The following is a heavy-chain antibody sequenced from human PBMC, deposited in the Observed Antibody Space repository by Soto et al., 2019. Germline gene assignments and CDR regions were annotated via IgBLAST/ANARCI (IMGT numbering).Heavy chain of an antibody. D-gene: IGHD6-13*01. CDR2: INAGNGNT. CDR3: ARGDSSSGYSLDY. V-gene: IGHV1-3*01. J-gene: IGHJ4*02. Sequence: QVQLVQSGAEVKKPGASVKVSCKASGYTFTSYAMHWVRQAPGQRLEWMGWINAGNGNTKYSQKFQGRVTITRDTAAGTAYRELSSLRSEDTAVYYWARGDSSSGYSLDYWGQGTLVTVSS. CDR1: GYTFTSYA.